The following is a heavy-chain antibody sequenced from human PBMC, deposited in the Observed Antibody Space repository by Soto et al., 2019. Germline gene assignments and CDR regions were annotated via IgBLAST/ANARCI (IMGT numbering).Heavy chain of an antibody. CDR1: GYTFTGYG. CDR2: ISAYNGNT. Sequence: EASVKVSCKASGYTFTGYGISWVRQAPGQGLEWMGWISAYNGNTNYAQKLQGRVTMTTDTSTSTAYMELSSLRSEDTAVYYCARDSSIKYFDWLGDAFDIWGQGTMVTVSS. V-gene: IGHV1-18*01. J-gene: IGHJ3*02. CDR3: ARDSSIKYFDWLGDAFDI. D-gene: IGHD3-9*01.